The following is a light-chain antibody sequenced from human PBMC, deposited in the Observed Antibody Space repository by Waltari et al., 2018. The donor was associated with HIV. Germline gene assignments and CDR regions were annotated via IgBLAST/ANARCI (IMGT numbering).Light chain of an antibody. CDR2: GAS. J-gene: IGKJ5*01. V-gene: IGKV3-20*01. Sequence: ENVLTQSPGTLSLSPGERATLSCRASQSVSSSYVAWYQQKPGQTPRLLIYGASSRATGIPDRFSGSGSGTDFTLTISRLEPEDFAVYYCQQYSTSPFTFGQGTRLEIK. CDR1: QSVSSSY. CDR3: QQYSTSPFT.